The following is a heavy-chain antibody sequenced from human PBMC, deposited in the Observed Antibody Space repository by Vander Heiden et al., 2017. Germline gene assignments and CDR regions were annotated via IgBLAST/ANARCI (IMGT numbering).Heavy chain of an antibody. CDR3: ARGVEYSSSGGMDV. V-gene: IGHV3-30-3*01. J-gene: IGHJ6*02. CDR1: GFTFGSYA. D-gene: IGHD6-6*01. Sequence: QVQLVESGGGVVQPGRSLRLSCPAPGFTFGSYAMHWVRQAPGKGLEWVAVISYDGSNKYYADSVKGRFTISRDNSKNTLYLQMNSLRAEDTAVYYCARGVEYSSSGGMDVWGQGTTVTVSS. CDR2: ISYDGSNK.